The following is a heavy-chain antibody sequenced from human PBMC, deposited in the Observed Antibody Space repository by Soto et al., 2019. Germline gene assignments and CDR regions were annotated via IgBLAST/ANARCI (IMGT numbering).Heavy chain of an antibody. D-gene: IGHD3-10*01. J-gene: IGHJ4*02. Sequence: SETLSLTCAVYGGSFSGYYWSWIRQPPGKGLEWIGEINHSGSTNYNPSLKSRVTISVDTSKNQFSLKLSSVTAADTAVYYCARGLRYITMVRGVTKGPAGPGRNRFDYWGQGTLVTVSS. CDR2: INHSGST. CDR3: ARGLRYITMVRGVTKGPAGPGRNRFDY. CDR1: GGSFSGYY. V-gene: IGHV4-34*01.